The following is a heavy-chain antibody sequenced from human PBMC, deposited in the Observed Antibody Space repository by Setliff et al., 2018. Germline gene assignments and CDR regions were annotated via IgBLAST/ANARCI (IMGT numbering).Heavy chain of an antibody. CDR2: VSGSGSA. Sequence: SETLSLTCTVSGDSINSRFFYWSWIRQPAGKGLEWVGRVSGSGSASYNPSLRSRLTVSLDTSKSQFSLKLTSLTAADTAVYFCVRETLMVQRNFDLWGQGTLVTVSS. V-gene: IGHV4-61*02. CDR3: VRETLMVQRNFDL. J-gene: IGHJ4*02. CDR1: GDSINSRFFY. D-gene: IGHD3-10*01.